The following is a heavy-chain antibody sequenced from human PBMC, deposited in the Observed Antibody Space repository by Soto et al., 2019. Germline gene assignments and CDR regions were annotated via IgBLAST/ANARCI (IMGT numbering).Heavy chain of an antibody. CDR1: GGSFNGYY. CDR3: AAGGGLQRYY. Sequence: SETLSLTCAVYGGSFNGYYWNWIRQPPGKGLEWIGEINHSGSTNYNPSLKSRVTISVDTSKNQFSLKLSSVTAADTAVYYCAAGGGLQRYYWGQGTLVNVSS. D-gene: IGHD1-1*01. V-gene: IGHV4-34*01. J-gene: IGHJ4*02. CDR2: INHSGST.